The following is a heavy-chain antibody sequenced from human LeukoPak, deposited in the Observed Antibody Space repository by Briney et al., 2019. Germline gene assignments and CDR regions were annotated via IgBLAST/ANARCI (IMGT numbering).Heavy chain of an antibody. CDR1: GFTFDDYA. Sequence: GGSLRLSCAASGFTFDDYAMHWVRQAPGKGLVWLSGITPDGSGTRYVDSVKGRFTISRDNAKNILYLQMNSLRTEDTAVYYCARGVVVIATSGNDYWGQGTLVTVSS. CDR3: ARGVVVIATSGNDY. V-gene: IGHV3-74*01. D-gene: IGHD3-16*02. CDR2: ITPDGSGT. J-gene: IGHJ4*02.